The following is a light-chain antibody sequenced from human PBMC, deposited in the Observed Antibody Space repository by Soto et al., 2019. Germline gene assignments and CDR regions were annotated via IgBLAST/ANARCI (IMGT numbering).Light chain of an antibody. V-gene: IGKV3-20*01. Sequence: EIVITQTPATLPVSQGYIATLYCRASQSVNNNLAWYQQKPGQAPRIIIYGASSRATGIPDRFRGSGSGTDCTLTISRLEPEDFAVYYCQQYGSSPVTLGGGTKVDIK. CDR2: GAS. CDR3: QQYGSSPVT. J-gene: IGKJ4*01. CDR1: QSVNNN.